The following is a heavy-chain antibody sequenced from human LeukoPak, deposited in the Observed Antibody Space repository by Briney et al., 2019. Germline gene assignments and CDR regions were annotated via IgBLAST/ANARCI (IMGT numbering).Heavy chain of an antibody. Sequence: GGSLRLSCAASGFTFSSYSMNWVRQAPGKGPEWVSSISSSSSYIYYADSVKGRFTISRDNAKNSLYLQMNSLRAEDTAVYYCARSPTGYSSSWYDYWGQGTLVTVSS. V-gene: IGHV3-21*01. CDR1: GFTFSSYS. D-gene: IGHD6-13*01. J-gene: IGHJ4*02. CDR2: ISSSSSYI. CDR3: ARSPTGYSSSWYDY.